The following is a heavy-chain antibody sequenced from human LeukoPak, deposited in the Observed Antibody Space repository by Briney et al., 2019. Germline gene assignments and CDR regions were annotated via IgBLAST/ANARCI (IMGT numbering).Heavy chain of an antibody. CDR3: ARAIAAANFDY. V-gene: IGHV3-7*01. D-gene: IGHD6-13*01. J-gene: IGHJ4*02. CDR1: GFTFSSYS. Sequence: GGSLRLSCAASGFTFSSYSMSWVRQAPGKGLEWVANIKQDGSEKYYVDSVKGRFTISRDNAKNSLYLQMNSLRAEDTAVYYCARAIAAANFDYWGQGTLVTVSS. CDR2: IKQDGSEK.